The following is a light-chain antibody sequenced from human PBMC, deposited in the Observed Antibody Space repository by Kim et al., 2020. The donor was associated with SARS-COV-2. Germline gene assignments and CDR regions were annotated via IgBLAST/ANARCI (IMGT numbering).Light chain of an antibody. V-gene: IGLV3-21*04. Sequence: SYELTQPPSVSVAPGKTARITCGGNNIGSKSVHWYQQKPGQAPVLVIYYDTDRPSGVPERFSGSNSGNTATLTISRVEAGDEADSYGQAWAGSSDHPYV. CDR3: QAWAGSSDHPYV. CDR1: NIGSKS. CDR2: YDT. J-gene: IGLJ1*01.